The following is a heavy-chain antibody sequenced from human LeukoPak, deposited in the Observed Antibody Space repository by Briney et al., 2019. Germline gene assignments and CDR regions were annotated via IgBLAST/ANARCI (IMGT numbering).Heavy chain of an antibody. Sequence: GGSLRLSCAASGFTFSSYSMNWVRQAPGKGLEWVSSISSSSSYIYYADSVKGRFTISRDNAKNSLYLQMNSLRAEDTVVYYCARDRDSSSSIDYWGQGTLVTVSS. D-gene: IGHD6-6*01. CDR2: ISSSSSYI. CDR1: GFTFSSYS. J-gene: IGHJ4*02. V-gene: IGHV3-21*01. CDR3: ARDRDSSSSIDY.